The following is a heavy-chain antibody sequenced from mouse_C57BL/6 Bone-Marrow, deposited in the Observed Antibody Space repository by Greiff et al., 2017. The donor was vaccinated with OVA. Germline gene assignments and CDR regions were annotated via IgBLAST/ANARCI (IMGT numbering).Heavy chain of an antibody. Sequence: VQLQQSGAELVKPGASVKLSCTASGFNFKDYYMHWVKQRPEQGLEWIGRIDPEDGETKYAQKFQGKATITADTSSNTAYLQLSSLTSEDTAVYYCARDGYYVDYWGQGTTLTVSS. V-gene: IGHV14-2*01. J-gene: IGHJ2*01. D-gene: IGHD2-3*01. CDR3: ARDGYYVDY. CDR1: GFNFKDYY. CDR2: IDPEDGET.